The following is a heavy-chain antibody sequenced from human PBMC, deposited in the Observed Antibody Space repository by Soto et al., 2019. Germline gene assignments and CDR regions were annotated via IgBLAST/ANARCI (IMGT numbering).Heavy chain of an antibody. CDR3: ARLYGSGSTRRVRIDY. CDR2: INWNGGST. V-gene: IGHV3-20*04. J-gene: IGHJ4*02. Sequence: PGGSLRLSCAASGFTFDEHGMSLVRQAPGKGLEWVSGINWNGGSTGYADSVKGRFTISRDNAKNSLYLQMNSLRAEDTALYYCARLYGSGSTRRVRIDYWGQGTLVTVSS. CDR1: GFTFDEHG. D-gene: IGHD3-10*01.